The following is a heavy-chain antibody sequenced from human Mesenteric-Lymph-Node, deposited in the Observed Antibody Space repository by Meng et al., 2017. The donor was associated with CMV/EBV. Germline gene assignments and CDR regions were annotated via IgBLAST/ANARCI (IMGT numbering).Heavy chain of an antibody. CDR2: INSDGSST. CDR3: ARGPPYYDFWSGDPGPDY. V-gene: IGHV3-74*01. D-gene: IGHD3-3*01. Sequence: GESLKISCAVSGFTFSSYEMNWVRQAPGKGLVWVSRINSDGSSTSYADSVKGRFTISRDNAKNTLYLQMNSLRAEDTAVYYCARGPPYYDFWSGDPGPDYWGQGTLVTVSS. CDR1: GFTFSSYE. J-gene: IGHJ4*02.